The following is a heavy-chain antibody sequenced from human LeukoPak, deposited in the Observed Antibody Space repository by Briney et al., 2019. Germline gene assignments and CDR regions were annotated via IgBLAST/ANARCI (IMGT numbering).Heavy chain of an antibody. V-gene: IGHV3-21*01. CDR1: GFTFNNYS. Sequence: PGGSLRLSCAASGFTFNNYSMNWVRQAPGKGLEWVSSISSSSSYIYYADSVKGRFTISRDNAKNSLYLQMNSLRAEDTAVYYCARESYYYDSSGYSDYWGQGTLVTVSS. CDR2: ISSSSSYI. D-gene: IGHD3-22*01. J-gene: IGHJ4*02. CDR3: ARESYYYDSSGYSDY.